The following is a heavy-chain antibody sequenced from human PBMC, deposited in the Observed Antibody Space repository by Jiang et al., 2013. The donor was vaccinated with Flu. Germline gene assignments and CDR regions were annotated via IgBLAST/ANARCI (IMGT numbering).Heavy chain of an antibody. Sequence: GLVKPSETLSLTCTVSGGSISRSGFYWGWIRQPPGKGLEWLGSVYYSGTTSYNPSLKTRLTVSVDTSKNQFSLKLSSVTAADTAVYYCARSEGYCTSTSCYRKVWFDPWGQGTLVTVSS. V-gene: IGHV4-39*07. CDR1: GGSISRSGFY. CDR2: VYYSGTT. J-gene: IGHJ5*02. D-gene: IGHD2-2*02. CDR3: ARSEGYCTSTSCYRKVWFDP.